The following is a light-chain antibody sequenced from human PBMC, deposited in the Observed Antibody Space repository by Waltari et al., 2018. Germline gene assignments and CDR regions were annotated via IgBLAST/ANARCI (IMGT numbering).Light chain of an antibody. J-gene: IGLJ3*02. CDR3: TSWDESLNGWV. CDR1: RPNIGNNV. V-gene: IGLV1-44*01. Sequence: QPVLIQPPSASGTPGQRVTISCSGSRPNIGNNVVNWYQQVPGTAPKLLIYTYNERPSGVPDRFSGSKSGTSASLAINGLQSEDEADYYCTSWDESLNGWVIGGGTKLTVL. CDR2: TYN.